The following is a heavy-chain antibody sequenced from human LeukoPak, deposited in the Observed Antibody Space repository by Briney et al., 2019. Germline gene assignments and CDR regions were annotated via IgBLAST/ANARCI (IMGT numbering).Heavy chain of an antibody. CDR2: ISGSGGST. CDR1: GFTFSSYA. CDR3: ARAAGMAVAGIKQYFQH. J-gene: IGHJ1*01. D-gene: IGHD6-19*01. V-gene: IGHV3-23*01. Sequence: GGSLRLSCAASGFTFSSYAMSWVRQAPGKGLEWVSAISGSGGSTYYADSVKGRFTISRDNSKNTLYLQMNSLRAEDTAVYYCARAAGMAVAGIKQYFQHWGRGTLVTVSS.